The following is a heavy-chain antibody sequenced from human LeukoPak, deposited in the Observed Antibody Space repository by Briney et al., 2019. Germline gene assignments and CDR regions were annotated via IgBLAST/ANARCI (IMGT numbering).Heavy chain of an antibody. CDR2: INHSGST. Sequence: NSSETLSLTCAVYGGSFSGYYWSWIRQPPGKRLEWIGEINHSGSTNYNPSLKSRVTISVDTSKNQFSLKLSSVTAADTAVYYCARPADGYNFHPFDYWGQGTLVTVSS. V-gene: IGHV4-34*01. CDR3: ARPADGYNFHPFDY. D-gene: IGHD5-24*01. J-gene: IGHJ4*02. CDR1: GGSFSGYY.